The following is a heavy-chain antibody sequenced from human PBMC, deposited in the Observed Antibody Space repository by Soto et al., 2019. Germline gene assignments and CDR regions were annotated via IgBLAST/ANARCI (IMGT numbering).Heavy chain of an antibody. V-gene: IGHV3-15*01. CDR2: IKSKTDGGTK. D-gene: IGHD4-17*01. Sequence: GGSLRLSCAASGFTFSNAWMSWVRQAPGKGLEWVGRIKSKTDGGTKDYAAPVKGRFTISRDDSKNTLYLQMNSLKTEDTAVYYCTTGVGTVTTGIYYYYYMDVWGKGTTVTVSS. J-gene: IGHJ6*03. CDR1: GFTFSNAW. CDR3: TTGVGTVTTGIYYYYYMDV.